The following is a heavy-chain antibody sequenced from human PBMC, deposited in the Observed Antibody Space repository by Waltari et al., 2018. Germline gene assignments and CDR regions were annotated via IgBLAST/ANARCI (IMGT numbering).Heavy chain of an antibody. CDR2: INHSGST. D-gene: IGHD1-26*01. V-gene: IGHV4-34*01. Sequence: QVQLQQWGAGLLKPSETLSLTCAVYGGSFSGYYWSWIRQPPGKGLEWIGEINHSGSTNSNPSLKTRVTISVDTSKNQFSLKLSSVTAADTAVYYCVGSAKSFLYSFDYWGQGTLVTVSS. CDR1: GGSFSGYY. CDR3: VGSAKSFLYSFDY. J-gene: IGHJ4*02.